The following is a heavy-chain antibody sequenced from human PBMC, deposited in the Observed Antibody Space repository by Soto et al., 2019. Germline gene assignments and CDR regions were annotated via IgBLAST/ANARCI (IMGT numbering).Heavy chain of an antibody. CDR2: HVPAFGTA. CDR3: ARSPGVFDY. Sequence: QVQLVQSGAEVKKPGSSVKVSCKASGGTFSSLAISWVRQAPGQGLEWMGGHVPAFGTANYAQKFQDRVTITADKSTSTSYMELSSLRSEDTAVYYCARSPGVFDYWGQGTLVTVSS. J-gene: IGHJ4*02. CDR1: GGTFSSLA. V-gene: IGHV1-69*06. D-gene: IGHD3-10*01.